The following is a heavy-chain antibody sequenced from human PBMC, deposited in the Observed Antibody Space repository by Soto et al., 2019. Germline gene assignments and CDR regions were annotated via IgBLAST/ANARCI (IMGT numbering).Heavy chain of an antibody. V-gene: IGHV4-31*03. Sequence: SETLSLTCTVSGGSISSGGYYWSWIRQHPGKGLEWIGYIYYSGSTYYNPSLKSRVTISVDTSKNQFSLKLSSVTAADTAVYYCARWVVVPAAMDSWFDPWCQGTLVTVSS. CDR3: ARWVVVPAAMDSWFDP. CDR2: IYYSGST. CDR1: GGSISSGGYY. J-gene: IGHJ5*02. D-gene: IGHD2-2*01.